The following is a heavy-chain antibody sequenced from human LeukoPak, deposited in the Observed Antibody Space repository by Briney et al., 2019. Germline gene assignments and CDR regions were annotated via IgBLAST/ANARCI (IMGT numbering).Heavy chain of an antibody. V-gene: IGHV1-8*01. CDR3: ARHPRPRAFDI. J-gene: IGHJ3*02. Sequence: ASVKFSCKASGYTFTSYDINWVRQATGQGLEWMGWMNPNSGNTGYAQKFQGRVTMTRNTSISTAYMELSSLRPEDTAVYYCARHPRPRAFDIWGQGTMVTVSS. D-gene: IGHD1-14*01. CDR2: MNPNSGNT. CDR1: GYTFTSYD.